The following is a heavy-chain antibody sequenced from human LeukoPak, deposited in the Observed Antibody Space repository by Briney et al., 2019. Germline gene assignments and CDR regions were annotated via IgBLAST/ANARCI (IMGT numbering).Heavy chain of an antibody. Sequence: ASVRVSCKTSGYTFTNLDINWLRQAPGQGLEWMGWMSPNSGDTGYAQKFQGRVSMTRDTSISTAYMELSSLRSEDTAVYYCARKVGPYYDSSGYYYDWGQGTLVTVSS. CDR2: MSPNSGDT. V-gene: IGHV1-8*01. J-gene: IGHJ4*02. D-gene: IGHD3-22*01. CDR1: GYTFTNLD. CDR3: ARKVGPYYDSSGYYYD.